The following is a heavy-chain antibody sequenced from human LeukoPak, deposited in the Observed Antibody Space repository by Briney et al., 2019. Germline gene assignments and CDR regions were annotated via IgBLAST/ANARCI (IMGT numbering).Heavy chain of an antibody. Sequence: GGSLRLSCAASGFTFNGFWMSWVRQAPGKGLEWVANIKQDGSDIYYLGSVRGRFAISRDNAMNSLYLQMNSLRAEDTAVYYCTRDALYGDPSYYYMDVWGKGATVTVSS. CDR2: IKQDGSDI. D-gene: IGHD4-17*01. CDR3: TRDALYGDPSYYYMDV. V-gene: IGHV3-7*01. CDR1: GFTFNGFW. J-gene: IGHJ6*03.